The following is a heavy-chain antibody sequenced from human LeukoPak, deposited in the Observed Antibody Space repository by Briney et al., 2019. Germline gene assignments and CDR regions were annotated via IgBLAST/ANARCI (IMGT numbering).Heavy chain of an antibody. Sequence: GASVKVSCKASGYTFTGYYMHWVRQAPGQGLEWMGWINPNSGGTNYAQKFQGRVTMTRDTSISTAYMELSRLRSDDTAVYYCARMGYYYDTSAYYYCFDYWGQGTLVTVSS. J-gene: IGHJ4*02. D-gene: IGHD3-22*01. CDR3: ARMGYYYDTSAYYYCFDY. CDR1: GYTFTGYY. V-gene: IGHV1-2*02. CDR2: INPNSGGT.